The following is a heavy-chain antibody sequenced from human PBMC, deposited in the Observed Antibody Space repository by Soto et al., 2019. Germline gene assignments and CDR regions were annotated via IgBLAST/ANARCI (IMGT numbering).Heavy chain of an antibody. CDR1: GFSLRTSGVG. CDR2: AYWDDDN. V-gene: IGHV2-5*02. CDR3: AHRLGGGDWNGGYFDY. Sequence: QITLRESGPTLVMPTQTLTLTCTFSGFSLRTSGVGVGWMRQSPGKALEWLAFAYWDDDNRYSPSLRSRVSVTKDTARTQVVLTMTNMAPLDTASYYCAHRLGGGDWNGGYFDYWGQGILVTVSS. J-gene: IGHJ4*02. D-gene: IGHD1-1*01.